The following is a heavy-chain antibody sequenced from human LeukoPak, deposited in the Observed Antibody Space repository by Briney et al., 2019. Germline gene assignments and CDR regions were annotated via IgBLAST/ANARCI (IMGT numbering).Heavy chain of an antibody. D-gene: IGHD3-16*02. CDR2: INPNSGGT. J-gene: IGHJ3*02. V-gene: IGHV1-2*02. Sequence: ASVKVSCKASGYTFTGYYMHWVRQAPGQGLEWMGWINPNSGGTNYALKFQGRVTMTRDTSISTAYMELSRLRSDDTAVYYCARDRDYVWGSYPNDAFDIWGQGTMVTVSS. CDR3: ARDRDYVWGSYPNDAFDI. CDR1: GYTFTGYY.